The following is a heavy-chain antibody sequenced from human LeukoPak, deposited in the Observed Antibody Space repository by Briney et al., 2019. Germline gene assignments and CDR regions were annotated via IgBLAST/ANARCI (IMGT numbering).Heavy chain of an antibody. D-gene: IGHD2-2*01. V-gene: IGHV3-43*02. CDR3: ARDRMSRAPTYFHH. Sequence: GGSLRLSCAASGFTFDEFAMHWVRQAPGKGLEWVSFVSGDGGRTDYADSVKGRFTISRDNSKNSQYLQMNSLTAEDTAFYFCARDRMSRAPTYFHHWGQGTLVTVSA. CDR1: GFTFDEFA. CDR2: VSGDGGRT. J-gene: IGHJ1*01.